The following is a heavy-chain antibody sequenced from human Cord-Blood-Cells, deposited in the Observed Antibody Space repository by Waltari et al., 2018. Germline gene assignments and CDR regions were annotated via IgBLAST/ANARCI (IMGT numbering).Heavy chain of an antibody. Sequence: QVQLQQWGDGLLKPSEPLSLPCAVYGGSFHGSYWSWIRQPPGKGLEWIGEINHSGSTNYNPSLKSRVTISVDTSKNQFSLKLSSVTAADTAVYYCARMVSVRGVIFDYWGQGTLVTVSS. CDR3: ARMVSVRGVIFDY. CDR1: GGSFHGSY. CDR2: INHSGST. D-gene: IGHD3-10*01. J-gene: IGHJ4*02. V-gene: IGHV4-34*01.